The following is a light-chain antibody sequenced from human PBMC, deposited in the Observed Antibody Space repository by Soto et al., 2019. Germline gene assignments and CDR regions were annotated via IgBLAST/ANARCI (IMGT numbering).Light chain of an antibody. CDR3: QQRSNWPLS. Sequence: EIVLTQSPATLSLSPGERATLSCRASQSVSSYLAWYQQKPGQAPRLLIYDASNRATGIPARFRGSGSGTDTTLTISRLETEDFAVYNCQQRSNWPLSFGGGTKGAI. CDR2: DAS. V-gene: IGKV3-11*01. CDR1: QSVSSY. J-gene: IGKJ4*01.